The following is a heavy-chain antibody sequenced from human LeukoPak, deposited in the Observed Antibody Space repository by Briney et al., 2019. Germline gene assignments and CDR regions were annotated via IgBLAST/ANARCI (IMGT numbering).Heavy chain of an antibody. J-gene: IGHJ4*02. V-gene: IGHV1-69*13. CDR3: ARSPRIAAATDY. Sequence: SVKVSCKASGGTFSSYAISWVRQAPGQGLEWMGGIIPIFGTANYAQKFQGRVTITADESTSTAYMELSSLRSEDTAVYYCARSPRIAAATDYWGQGTLVTVSS. D-gene: IGHD6-13*01. CDR1: GGTFSSYA. CDR2: IIPIFGTA.